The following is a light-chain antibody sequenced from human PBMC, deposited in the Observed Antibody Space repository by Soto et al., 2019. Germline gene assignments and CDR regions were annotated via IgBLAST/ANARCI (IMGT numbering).Light chain of an antibody. Sequence: QSALTQPPSVSGSPGQSVTISCTATTTDIDNYDSVSWYQQAPGTAPKLMIYEVNHRPSEVSNRFSGSKSGNTASLTISGLQPEDEADYYCNSYTSRYTFVLGTGTKVTVL. CDR2: EVN. CDR1: TTDIDNYDS. J-gene: IGLJ1*01. V-gene: IGLV2-18*02. CDR3: NSYTSRYTFV.